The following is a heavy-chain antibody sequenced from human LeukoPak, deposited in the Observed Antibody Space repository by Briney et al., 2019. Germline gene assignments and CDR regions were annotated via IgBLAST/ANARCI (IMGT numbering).Heavy chain of an antibody. CDR1: GGSISSYY. CDR3: ASLYYGDYGDAFDI. V-gene: IGHV4-59*01. D-gene: IGHD4-17*01. Sequence: SETLSLTCTVSGGSISSYYWSWIRQPPGKGLEWIGYIYYSGSTNYNPSLKSRVTISVDTSKYQFSLKLSSVTAADTAVYYCASLYYGDYGDAFDIWGQGTMVTVSP. CDR2: IYYSGST. J-gene: IGHJ3*02.